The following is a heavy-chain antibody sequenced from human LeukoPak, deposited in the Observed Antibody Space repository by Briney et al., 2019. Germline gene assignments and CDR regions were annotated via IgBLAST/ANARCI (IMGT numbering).Heavy chain of an antibody. Sequence: ASVKVSCKASGYTFTGYYMHWVRQAPGRGLEWMGWINPNSGGTNYAQKFQGRVTMTRDTSISTAYMELSRLRSDDTAVYYCARGIAARPTPYYYYYYYMDVWGKGTTVTVSS. D-gene: IGHD6-6*01. CDR3: ARGIAARPTPYYYYYYYMDV. CDR2: INPNSGGT. V-gene: IGHV1-2*02. CDR1: GYTFTGYY. J-gene: IGHJ6*03.